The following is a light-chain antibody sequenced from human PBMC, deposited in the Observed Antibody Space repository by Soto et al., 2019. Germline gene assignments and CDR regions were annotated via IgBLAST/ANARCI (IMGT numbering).Light chain of an antibody. CDR2: DAS. J-gene: IGKJ4*01. CDR1: QSIRNY. CDR3: QQRGNWTLT. V-gene: IGKV3-11*01. Sequence: EVVLTQSPATLSLSPGERFTLSCRGSQSIRNYLEWYQQKPGQAPRFVIYDASNRETGIPAMFSGSGAGADFTLTISSLEPEDVAVDYCQQRGNWTLTFGGGTKVDIK.